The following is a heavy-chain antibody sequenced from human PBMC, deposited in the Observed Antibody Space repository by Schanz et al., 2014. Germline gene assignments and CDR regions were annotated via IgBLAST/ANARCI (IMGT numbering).Heavy chain of an antibody. CDR1: GFTVSKNY. CDR2: IYTDGST. V-gene: IGHV3-66*01. CDR3: VRDKKEFVAVAGRAAFDY. J-gene: IGHJ4*02. Sequence: EVQLVEPGGGLVQPGGSLRLSCAASGFTVSKNYMSWVRQAPGKGLEWVSIIYTDGSTYYADSVRDRFTISRDNSKNMLYLQINNLRAEDTAVYYCVRDKKEFVAVAGRAAFDYWGPGTLVTVSS. D-gene: IGHD6-19*01.